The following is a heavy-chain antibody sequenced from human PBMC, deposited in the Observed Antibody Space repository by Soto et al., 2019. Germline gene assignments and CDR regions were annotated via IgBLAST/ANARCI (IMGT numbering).Heavy chain of an antibody. CDR1: GFTFSSNA. Sequence: PGGSLRLSCAASGFTFSSNAMSWVRQAPGKGLEWVSIISGSGDASYYAASVTGRFTISRDNSKSTVYLQMNSLRAEDTAVYFCATFTFGRPFDTWGQGTMVTVSS. CDR2: ISGSGDAS. CDR3: ATFTFGRPFDT. V-gene: IGHV3-23*01. D-gene: IGHD3-16*01. J-gene: IGHJ3*02.